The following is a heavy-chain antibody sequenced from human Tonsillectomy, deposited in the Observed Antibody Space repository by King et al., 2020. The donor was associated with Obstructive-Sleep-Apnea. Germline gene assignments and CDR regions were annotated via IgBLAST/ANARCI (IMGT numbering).Heavy chain of an antibody. CDR2: ISYSWGT. CDR1: GFSITSGYY. CDR3: AKDRGFGAWSDN. D-gene: IGHD3-10*01. Sequence: VQLQESGPGLVKPSETLFLTCTVPGFSITSGYYWGWIWQPPGKGREGIGSISYSWGTFYNPSLRGRLTLSVDTSENQFSLKLTSVTAADTAVYYCAKDRGFGAWSDNWGQGSLVTVSS. J-gene: IGHJ4*02. V-gene: IGHV4-38-2*02.